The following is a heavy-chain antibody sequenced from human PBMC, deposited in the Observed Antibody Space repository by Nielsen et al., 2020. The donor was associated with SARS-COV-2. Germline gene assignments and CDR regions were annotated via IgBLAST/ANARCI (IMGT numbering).Heavy chain of an antibody. Sequence: VRQAPGKGLEWVSVIYRGESTYYADSVKGRFTISRDNSKNMFYLQMNSLRAEDTAVYYCAKETRPRYCSSTSCYTKYYYAMDVWGQGTTVTVSS. CDR3: AKETRPRYCSSTSCYTKYYYAMDV. J-gene: IGHJ6*02. D-gene: IGHD2-2*02. V-gene: IGHV3-53*01. CDR2: IYRGEST.